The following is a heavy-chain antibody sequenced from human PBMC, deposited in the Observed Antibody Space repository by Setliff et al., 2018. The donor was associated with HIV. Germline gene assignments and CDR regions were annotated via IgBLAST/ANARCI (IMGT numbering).Heavy chain of an antibody. CDR1: GGSVSSGSYY. CDR3: ARGPYDYFDY. CDR2: IYYSGST. J-gene: IGHJ4*02. V-gene: IGHV4-61*01. Sequence: PSETLSLTCTVSGGSVSSGSYYWSWIRQPPGKGLEWIGYIYYSGSTNDNPSLKSRVTISVDTSKNQFSLKLSSVTAADTAVYYCARGPYDYFDYWGQGTLVTVSS. D-gene: IGHD4-17*01.